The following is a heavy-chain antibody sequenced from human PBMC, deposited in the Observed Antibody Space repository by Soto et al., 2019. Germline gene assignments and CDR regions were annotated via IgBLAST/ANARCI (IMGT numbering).Heavy chain of an antibody. Sequence: LSLTCAVYGGSFSGYYWSWIRQPPGKGLEWIGEINHSGSTNYNPSLKSRVTISVDTSKNQFSLKLSSVTAADTAVYYCARGQGVVVPAAPRGMDVWGQGTTVTSP. V-gene: IGHV4-34*01. CDR3: ARGQGVVVPAAPRGMDV. D-gene: IGHD2-2*01. J-gene: IGHJ6*02. CDR1: GGSFSGYY. CDR2: INHSGST.